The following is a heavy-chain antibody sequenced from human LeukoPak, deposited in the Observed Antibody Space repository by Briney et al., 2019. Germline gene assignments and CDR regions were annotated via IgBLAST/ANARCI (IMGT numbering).Heavy chain of an antibody. J-gene: IGHJ4*02. V-gene: IGHV3-33*01. CDR3: ARDRGEDSSDWDRFDY. Sequence: PGGSLRLSCAASGFTFSSYGMHWVRQAPGKGLEWVAVIWYDGSNKYYADSVKGRFTISRDNSKNTLYLQMNSLRAEDTAVYYCARDRGEDSSDWDRFDYWGQGTLVTVSS. CDR1: GFTFSSYG. D-gene: IGHD6-19*01. CDR2: IWYDGSNK.